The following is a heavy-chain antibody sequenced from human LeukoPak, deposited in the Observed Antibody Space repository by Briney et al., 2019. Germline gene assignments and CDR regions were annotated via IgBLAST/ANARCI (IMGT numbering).Heavy chain of an antibody. Sequence: SETLSPTCTVSGGSISSSSYYWGWIRQPPGKGLEWIGNIYYSGSTYYNPSLKSRVTISVDTSKNQFSLKLSSVTAADTAVYYCARHLVVLDSSSWFDYWGQGTLVTVSS. CDR1: GGSISSSSYY. CDR3: ARHLVVLDSSSWFDY. V-gene: IGHV4-39*01. CDR2: IYYSGST. J-gene: IGHJ4*02. D-gene: IGHD6-13*01.